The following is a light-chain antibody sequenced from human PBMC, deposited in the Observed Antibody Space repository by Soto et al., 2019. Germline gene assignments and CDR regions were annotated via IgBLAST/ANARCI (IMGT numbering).Light chain of an antibody. J-gene: IGKJ5*01. Sequence: EVMMRQSPATLSLSPGEGVTLSGRASQSVRSNLAWYQQKPGQSPRLLIYGASTRATGIPARFSGSGSGTEFTLTISSLQSEDLAVYYCQQYNNWPPITFGQGTRLEIK. CDR2: GAS. CDR3: QQYNNWPPIT. CDR1: QSVRSN. V-gene: IGKV3-15*01.